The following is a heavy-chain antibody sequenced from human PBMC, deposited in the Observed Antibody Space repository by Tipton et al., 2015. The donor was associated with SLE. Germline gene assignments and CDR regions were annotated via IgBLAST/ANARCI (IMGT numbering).Heavy chain of an antibody. D-gene: IGHD3-3*01. CDR3: ASYDFWSSLPHSGG. Sequence: TLSLTWAVSGGSISSTNYYWVWIRQTPGKGLEWIGSTPTRGNTYYNPSLRRRVTISLDTSKSQFTLNLDSVTAADTAVYFCASYDFWSSLPHSGGWGQGTLVIVSS. V-gene: IGHV4-39*06. CDR1: GGSISSTNYY. J-gene: IGHJ4*02. CDR2: TPTRGNT.